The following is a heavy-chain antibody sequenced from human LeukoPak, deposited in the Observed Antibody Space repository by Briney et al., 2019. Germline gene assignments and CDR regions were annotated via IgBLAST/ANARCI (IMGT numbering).Heavy chain of an antibody. CDR1: GFTFTAYY. CDR3: ARDLGYGSGSYLD. J-gene: IGHJ4*02. Sequence: ASVKVSCKASGFTFTAYYMHWVRQAPGQGLECMGIINPSGGSTTYAQKFQGRVTMTRDTSTSTVYMELSSLRSEDTAVYYCARDLGYGSGSYLDWGQGTLVTVSS. D-gene: IGHD3-10*01. V-gene: IGHV1-46*01. CDR2: INPSGGST.